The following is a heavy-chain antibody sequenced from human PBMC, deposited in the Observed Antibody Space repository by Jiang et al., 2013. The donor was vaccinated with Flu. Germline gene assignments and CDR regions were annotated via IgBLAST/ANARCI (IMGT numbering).Heavy chain of an antibody. V-gene: IGHV3-49*04. CDR3: TRDLVRDIILIPATYFDY. D-gene: IGHD2-2*01. Sequence: LVDYAVSWAPPGSREGGWEWVGFIRNKLYRGTTDYAASVKGRFTISRDDSKRIAYLQMSSLKTEDTAVYYCTRDLVRDIILIPATYFDYWGQGALVTVSS. J-gene: IGHJ4*02. CDR1: LVDYA. CDR2: IRNKLYRGTT.